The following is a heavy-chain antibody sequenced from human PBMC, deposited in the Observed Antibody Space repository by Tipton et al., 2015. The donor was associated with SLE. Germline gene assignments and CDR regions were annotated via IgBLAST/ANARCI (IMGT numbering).Heavy chain of an antibody. V-gene: IGHV1-18*01. CDR2: ISAYSGDT. J-gene: IGHJ4*02. Sequence: QSGAEVKKPGASVKVSCKASSYNFTTYDISWVRQAPGQGLEWVGWISAYSGDTNYAQKLQVRVTLTTDTSTRTAFMELRSLRSDDAAVYYCAIIQMGVVRSFDYWGQGTLVTVSS. CDR1: SYNFTTYD. CDR3: AIIQMGVVRSFDY. D-gene: IGHD2-8*01.